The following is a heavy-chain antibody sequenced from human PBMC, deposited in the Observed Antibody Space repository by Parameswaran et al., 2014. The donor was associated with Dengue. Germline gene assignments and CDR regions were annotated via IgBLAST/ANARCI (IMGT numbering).Heavy chain of an antibody. D-gene: IGHD1-26*01. CDR1: GYRLKDYS. V-gene: IGHV1-3*01. CDR3: ARDGEKREQPFFYY. CDR2: INPGNGDT. Sequence: PGASVKVSCKASGYRLKDYSMHWVRQAPGQRLEWMGWINPGNGDTKYSQKFQGRLTMTADTSASTVYVELNSLTSEDMAIYYCARDGEKREQPFFYYWGQGTLVTVSS. J-gene: IGHJ4*02.